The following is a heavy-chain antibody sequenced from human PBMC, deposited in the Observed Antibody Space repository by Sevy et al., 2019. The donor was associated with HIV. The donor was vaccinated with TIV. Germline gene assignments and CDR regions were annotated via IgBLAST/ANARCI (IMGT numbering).Heavy chain of an antibody. V-gene: IGHV4-4*02. CDR1: GGSISSVNW. Sequence: SETLSLTCAVSGGSISSVNWWHWVRQPPGKGLEWIGEIYHSGYTNYNPSLKSRVTISVDNSKNQCSLNLNSVTAADTTVYYCARGGETPRGFDPWGQGSLVTVSS. D-gene: IGHD3-16*01. CDR3: ARGGETPRGFDP. CDR2: IYHSGYT. J-gene: IGHJ5*02.